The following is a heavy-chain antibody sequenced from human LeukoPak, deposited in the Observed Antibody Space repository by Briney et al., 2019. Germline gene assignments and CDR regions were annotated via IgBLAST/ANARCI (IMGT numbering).Heavy chain of an antibody. Sequence: SQTLSLTCTVSGGSISSYYWSWIRQPPGKGLEWIGYIYYSGSTNYNPSLKSRVTISVDTSKNQFSLKLSSVTAADTAVYYCARLEGWFDPWGQGTLVTVSS. CDR1: GGSISSYY. CDR2: IYYSGST. J-gene: IGHJ5*02. V-gene: IGHV4-59*08. CDR3: ARLEGWFDP.